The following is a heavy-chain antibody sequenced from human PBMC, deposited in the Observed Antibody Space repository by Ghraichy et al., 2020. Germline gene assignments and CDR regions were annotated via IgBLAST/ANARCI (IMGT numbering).Heavy chain of an antibody. CDR1: GFTFSSYG. CDR3: AKDHFDYVWGSYRAYYFDY. Sequence: GGSLRLSCAASGFTFSSYGMHWVRQAPGKGLEWVAFIRYDGSNKYYADSVKGRFTISRDNSKNTLYLQMNSLRAEDTAVYYCAKDHFDYVWGSYRAYYFDYWGQGTLVTVSS. V-gene: IGHV3-30*02. CDR2: IRYDGSNK. D-gene: IGHD3-16*02. J-gene: IGHJ4*02.